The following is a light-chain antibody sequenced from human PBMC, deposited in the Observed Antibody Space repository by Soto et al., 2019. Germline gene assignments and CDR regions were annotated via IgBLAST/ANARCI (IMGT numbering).Light chain of an antibody. Sequence: ETVLTQSPGTLSLSPGERATLSCRASQSVSSSDLAWYQQKPGQAPRLLIYGASRRATGIPDRFSGSGSGTDFTLTISRLEPEDFAVYYCQQYGRSPPSWTFGQGTKVDI. CDR3: QQYGRSPPSWT. CDR2: GAS. CDR1: QSVSSSD. J-gene: IGKJ1*01. V-gene: IGKV3-20*01.